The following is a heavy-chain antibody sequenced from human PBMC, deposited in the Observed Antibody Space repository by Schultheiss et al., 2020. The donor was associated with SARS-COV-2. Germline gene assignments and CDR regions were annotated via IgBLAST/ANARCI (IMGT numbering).Heavy chain of an antibody. V-gene: IGHV3-74*01. D-gene: IGHD3-10*01. J-gene: IGHJ6*02. CDR1: GFTFSNNY. CDR2: INSDGSST. CDR3: ARLWGDRGMDV. Sequence: GGSLRLSCAASGFTFSNNYMHWVRQVPGTGLVWVSHINSDGSSTTYADSVKGRFTTSRDNAKNTVYLQMNSLRADDTAVYYCARLWGDRGMDVWGQGTTVTVSS.